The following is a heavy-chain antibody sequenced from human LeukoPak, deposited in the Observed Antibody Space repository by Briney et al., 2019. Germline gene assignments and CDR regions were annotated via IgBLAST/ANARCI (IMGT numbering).Heavy chain of an antibody. D-gene: IGHD6-13*01. Sequence: PSETLSLTCTVSGGSISTYYWSWIRQPPGKGLEWIGYVFHSGSTKSNPSLKSRVSISVDTSKNEISLKMRSVTAADTAVYYCARVGIRASGMPNWFDSWGQGTLVTVSS. V-gene: IGHV4-59*01. CDR2: VFHSGST. CDR1: GGSISTYY. CDR3: ARVGIRASGMPNWFDS. J-gene: IGHJ5*01.